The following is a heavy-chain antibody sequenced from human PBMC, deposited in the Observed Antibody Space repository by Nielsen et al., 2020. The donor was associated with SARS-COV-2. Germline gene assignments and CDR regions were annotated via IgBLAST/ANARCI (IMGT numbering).Heavy chain of an antibody. Sequence: GSLRLSCAASGFTFSSYWMSWVRQAPGKGLEWVANIKQDGSEKYYVDSVKGRFTISRDNAKNSLYLQMNSLRAEDTAVYYCARIGGGDWVVADWYFDLWGRGTLVTVSS. CDR3: ARIGGGDWVVADWYFDL. V-gene: IGHV3-7*01. CDR1: GFTFSSYW. J-gene: IGHJ2*01. CDR2: IKQDGSEK. D-gene: IGHD2-21*02.